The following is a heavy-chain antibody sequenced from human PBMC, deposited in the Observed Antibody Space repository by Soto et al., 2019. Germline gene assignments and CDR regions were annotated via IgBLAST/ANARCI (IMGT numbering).Heavy chain of an antibody. Sequence: QITLKESGPTLVQPTETLTLTCTVSGFPLSARGVGVGWIRQPPEKALEWLAVIYWNDDKRYSPSLKSRLTITKDTSKNQVVLTMTNTDPVDTAKYYCAHSPWGSAPDYWGQGTLVTVSS. D-gene: IGHD3-16*01. V-gene: IGHV2-5*01. CDR1: GFPLSARGVG. CDR2: IYWNDDK. CDR3: AHSPWGSAPDY. J-gene: IGHJ4*02.